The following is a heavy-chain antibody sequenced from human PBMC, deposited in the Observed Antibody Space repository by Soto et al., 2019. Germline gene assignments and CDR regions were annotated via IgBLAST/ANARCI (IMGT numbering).Heavy chain of an antibody. D-gene: IGHD4-17*01. J-gene: IGHJ3*02. CDR1: GFSVSTSGVG. V-gene: IGHV2-5*01. Sequence: QITLKESGPTLVKPTQTLTLTCTFSGFSVSTSGVGVGWIRQPPGQALEWLAPIYWHDDKRYSPSLKSRLTISNEVSNSPVVLTMTNMHPVDTATYYCEPMTTVTTGAFDIWGQGTVVSVSS. CDR2: IYWHDDK. CDR3: EPMTTVTTGAFDI.